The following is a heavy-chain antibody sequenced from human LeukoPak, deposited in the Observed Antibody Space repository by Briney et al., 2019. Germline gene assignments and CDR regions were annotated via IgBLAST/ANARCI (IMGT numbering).Heavy chain of an antibody. CDR3: ARDRYSPEDFDWLLWFDP. D-gene: IGHD3-9*01. V-gene: IGHV1-46*01. Sequence: ASVKVSYKASGYPFTSYDMHWVRQSPGQGLEWMGIINPSGGSTSYAQKFQGRVTMTRDTSTSTVYMELSSLRSEDTAVYYCARDRYSPEDFDWLLWFDPWGKGTLVTVSS. CDR1: GYPFTSYD. J-gene: IGHJ5*02. CDR2: INPSGGST.